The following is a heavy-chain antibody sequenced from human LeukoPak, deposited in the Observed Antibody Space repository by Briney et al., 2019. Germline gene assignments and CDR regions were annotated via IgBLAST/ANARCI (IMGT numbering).Heavy chain of an antibody. Sequence: ASVKVSCKASGHTFSSYYMHWVRQAPGEGLGWMGIINPSGGSTSYAQKFQGRVTMTRDMSTSTVYMELSSLRSEDTAVYYCARVAAEVVGVPGAIGFGWLRRDYYYMDVWGKGTPVTVSS. CDR1: GHTFSSYY. J-gene: IGHJ6*03. CDR2: INPSGGST. V-gene: IGHV1-46*01. CDR3: ARVAAEVVGVPGAIGFGWLRRDYYYMDV. D-gene: IGHD2-2*02.